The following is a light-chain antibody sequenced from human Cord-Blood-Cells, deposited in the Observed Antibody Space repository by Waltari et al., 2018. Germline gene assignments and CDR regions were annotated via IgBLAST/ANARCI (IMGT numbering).Light chain of an antibody. CDR1: RSHVGVDSD. Sequence: SALTHPPSPSAPPGQSVTISCTRTRSHVGVDSDLYWYKQHPGKDPKLMIYEVSKRPSGVPDRFSGAKSGNTASLTVSGLQAEDEADYYCSSYAGSNNYVFGTGTKVTVL. J-gene: IGLJ1*01. CDR3: SSYAGSNNYV. V-gene: IGLV2-8*01. CDR2: EVS.